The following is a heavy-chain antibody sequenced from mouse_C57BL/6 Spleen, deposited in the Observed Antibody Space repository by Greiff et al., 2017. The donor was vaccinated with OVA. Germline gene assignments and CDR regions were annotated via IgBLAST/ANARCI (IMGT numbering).Heavy chain of an antibody. J-gene: IGHJ2*01. D-gene: IGHD1-1*01. CDR1: GYTFTSYW. Sequence: QVQLQQPGAELVKPGASVKLSCKASGYTFTSYWMQWVKQRPGQGLEWIGEIDPSDSYTNYNQKFKGKATLTVDTSSSTAYMQLSSLTSEDSAVYYCARGYPGSEADYWGQGTTLTVSS. CDR3: ARGYPGSEADY. V-gene: IGHV1-50*01. CDR2: IDPSDSYT.